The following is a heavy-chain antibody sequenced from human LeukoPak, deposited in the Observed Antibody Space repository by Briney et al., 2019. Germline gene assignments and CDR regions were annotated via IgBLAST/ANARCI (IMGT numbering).Heavy chain of an antibody. D-gene: IGHD3-10*01. CDR1: GYSISSGYY. CDR3: ARERRVGELRTYWYFDL. Sequence: SETLSLTCTVSGYSISSGYYWGWIRQPPGKGLEWIGSIYHSGSTYYNPSLKSRVTISVDRSKNQFSLKLSSVTAADTAVYYCARERRVGELRTYWYFDLWGRGTLVTVSS. CDR2: IYHSGST. J-gene: IGHJ2*01. V-gene: IGHV4-38-2*02.